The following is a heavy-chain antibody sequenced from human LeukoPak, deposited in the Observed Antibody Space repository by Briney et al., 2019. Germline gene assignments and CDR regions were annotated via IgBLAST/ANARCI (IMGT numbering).Heavy chain of an antibody. CDR2: IYHSGST. D-gene: IGHD4-17*01. Sequence: SETLSLTCTVSGYSISSGYYWGWIRQPPGKGLEWIGSIYHSGSTYYNPSLKSRVTISVDTSKNQFSLKLSSVTAADTAVYYCARESDYGDYPYYFDYWGQGTLVTVSS. J-gene: IGHJ4*02. CDR3: ARESDYGDYPYYFDY. V-gene: IGHV4-38-2*02. CDR1: GYSISSGYY.